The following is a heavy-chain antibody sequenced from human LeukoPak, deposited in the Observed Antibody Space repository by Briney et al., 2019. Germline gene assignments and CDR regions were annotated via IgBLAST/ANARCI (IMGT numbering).Heavy chain of an antibody. J-gene: IGHJ4*02. CDR3: AHGDCSTSCCRGYFDY. Sequence: SGPTLVNPTQTLTLTCTFSGFSLSTSGVGVGWIRQPKGKALEWLALIYWDDDMRYSPSLKSRLTITKDTSKNQVVLTMTNMDPVDTATYYCAHGDCSTSCCRGYFDYWGQGTLVTVSS. CDR1: GFSLSTSGVG. D-gene: IGHD2-2*01. CDR2: IYWDDDM. V-gene: IGHV2-5*02.